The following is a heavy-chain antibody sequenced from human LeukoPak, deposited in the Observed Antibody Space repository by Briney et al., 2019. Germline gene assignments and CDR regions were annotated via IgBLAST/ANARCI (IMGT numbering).Heavy chain of an antibody. CDR2: IYHSGST. Sequence: SETLSLTCTVSGGSISSYYWSWVRQPPGKGLEWIGEIYHSGSTNYNPSLKSRVTISVDKSKNQFSLKLSSVTAADTAVYYCARGHVDTAMTFDYWGQGTLVTVFS. CDR1: GGSISSYY. J-gene: IGHJ4*02. V-gene: IGHV4-4*02. CDR3: ARGHVDTAMTFDY. D-gene: IGHD5-18*01.